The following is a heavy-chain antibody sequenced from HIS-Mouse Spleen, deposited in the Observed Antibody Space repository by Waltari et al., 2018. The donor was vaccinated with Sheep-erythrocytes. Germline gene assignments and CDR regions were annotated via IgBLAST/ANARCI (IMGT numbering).Heavy chain of an antibody. Sequence: QVQLVESGGGLVQPGRSLRLSWSVSGATFRSPAMTWVRQAPGKGLEWVAVISNDGSNKYYADSVKGRFTISRDNSKNTLYLQMNSLRAEDTAVYYCARDGGSIAAAGGGFDYWGQGTLVTVSS. V-gene: IGHV3-30*04. CDR1: GATFRSPA. CDR3: ARDGGSIAAAGGGFDY. J-gene: IGHJ4*02. D-gene: IGHD6-13*01. CDR2: ISNDGSNK.